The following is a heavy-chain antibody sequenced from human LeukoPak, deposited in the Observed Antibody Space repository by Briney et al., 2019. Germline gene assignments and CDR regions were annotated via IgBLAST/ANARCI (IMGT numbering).Heavy chain of an antibody. D-gene: IGHD1-26*01. J-gene: IGHJ6*02. CDR3: AKHRGFYFYYVMDV. V-gene: IGHV3-23*01. Sequence: PGGALRLSCAGSGFTFSSYAMNWVRQAPGKGLEWVSAISGSGDLRNYADSVKGRFTISRDNSKNTLYLQMNSLRAEDTAVYYCAKHRGFYFYYVMDVWGQGTTVTVSS. CDR1: GFTFSSYA. CDR2: ISGSGDLR.